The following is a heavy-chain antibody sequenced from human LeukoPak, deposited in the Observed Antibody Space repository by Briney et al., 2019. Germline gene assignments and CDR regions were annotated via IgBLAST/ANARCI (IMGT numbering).Heavy chain of an antibody. J-gene: IGHJ5*02. Sequence: GGSLRLSCAASGFTFSDYYMSWIRQAPGKGLEWVSYISSSGSTIYYADSVKGRFTISGDNAKNSLYLQMNSLRAEDTAVYYCARVKAARLNWFDPWGQGTLVTVSS. D-gene: IGHD6-6*01. V-gene: IGHV3-11*01. CDR2: ISSSGSTI. CDR1: GFTFSDYY. CDR3: ARVKAARLNWFDP.